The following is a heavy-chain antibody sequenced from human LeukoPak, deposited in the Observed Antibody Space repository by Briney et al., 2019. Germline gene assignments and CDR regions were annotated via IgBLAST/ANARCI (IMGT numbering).Heavy chain of an antibody. CDR2: MNPNSGNT. Sequence: GASVTVSCKASGYTFTSYDINWVRQATGQGLEWMGWMNPNSGNTGYAQKFQGRVTMTRNTSISTAYMELSSLRSEDTAVYYCARGRVVRGVRRGYYYYMDVWGKGTTVTISS. CDR1: GYTFTSYD. D-gene: IGHD3-10*01. V-gene: IGHV1-8*01. J-gene: IGHJ6*03. CDR3: ARGRVVRGVRRGYYYYMDV.